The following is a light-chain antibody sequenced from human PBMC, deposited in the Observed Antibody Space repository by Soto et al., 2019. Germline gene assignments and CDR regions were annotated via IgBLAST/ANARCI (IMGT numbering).Light chain of an antibody. CDR1: QGISNY. J-gene: IGKJ1*01. Sequence: DIQMTQSPSSLSASVGDRVTITCRASQGISNYLAWYQMKPGKAPKLLIYAASTLHSGVPSRFSGSGSGTDFTLTITSLQPEDVATYYCQKFDGAPWTFGQGTKVEIK. V-gene: IGKV1-27*01. CDR2: AAS. CDR3: QKFDGAPWT.